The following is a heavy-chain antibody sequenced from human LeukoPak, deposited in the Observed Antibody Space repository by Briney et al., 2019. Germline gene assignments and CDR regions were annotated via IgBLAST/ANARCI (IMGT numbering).Heavy chain of an antibody. CDR2: INWNGGST. V-gene: IGHV3-20*04. CDR1: GFTFDDYG. D-gene: IGHD6-13*01. J-gene: IGHJ4*02. Sequence: GGSLRLSCAASGFTFDDYGMSWVRQAPGKGLEWVSGINWNGGSTGYADSVKGRFTISRDNAKNSLYLEMNSLRAEDTALYYCARAGLRTYSSIVAAGHFDYWGQGTLVTVSS. CDR3: ARAGLRTYSSIVAAGHFDY.